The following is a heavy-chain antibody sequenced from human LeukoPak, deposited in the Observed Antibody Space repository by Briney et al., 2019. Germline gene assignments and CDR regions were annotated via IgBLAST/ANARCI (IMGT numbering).Heavy chain of an antibody. J-gene: IGHJ5*02. Sequence: SETLSLTCAVYGGSFSGYYWSWIRQPPGKGLGWIGEINHSGSTNYNPSLKSRVTISVDTSKNQFSLKLSSVTAADTAVYYCATNPRYCSSTSCYRSSGFDPWGQGTLVTVSS. V-gene: IGHV4-34*01. CDR3: ATNPRYCSSTSCYRSSGFDP. CDR1: GGSFSGYY. D-gene: IGHD2-2*02. CDR2: INHSGST.